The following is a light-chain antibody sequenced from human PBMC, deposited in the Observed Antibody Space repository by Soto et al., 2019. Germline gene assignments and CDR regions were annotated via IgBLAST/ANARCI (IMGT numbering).Light chain of an antibody. CDR2: AAS. V-gene: IGKV1-12*01. J-gene: IGKJ4*01. CDR3: QQANSFPPA. Sequence: DIQMTQSPSSVSASVGDRVTITCRASQGISRGLAGYQQKQGKAPKLLIYAASSLQSGVPSRFSGSGSGKDFPLSISSLQPEDFANYYFQQANSFPPAFGGGTKVEIK. CDR1: QGISRG.